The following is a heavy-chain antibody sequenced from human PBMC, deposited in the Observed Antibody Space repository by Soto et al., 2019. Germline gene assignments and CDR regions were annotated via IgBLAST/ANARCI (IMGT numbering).Heavy chain of an antibody. CDR2: IIPIFGTA. CDR1: GGTFSSYA. Sequence: GASVKVSCKASGGTFSSYAISWVRQAPGQGLEWMGGIIPIFGTANYAQKFQGRVTITADESTSTAYMELSSLRYEDTAVYYCARGGITGTAGPLDECHAFDIWGQGTMVTVSS. D-gene: IGHD1-20*01. V-gene: IGHV1-69*13. J-gene: IGHJ3*02. CDR3: ARGGITGTAGPLDECHAFDI.